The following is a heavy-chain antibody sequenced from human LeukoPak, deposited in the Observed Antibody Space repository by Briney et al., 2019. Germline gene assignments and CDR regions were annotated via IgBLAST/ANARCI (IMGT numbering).Heavy chain of an antibody. Sequence: SETLSLICTVSGGSISSGGYYWGWVRQPPGKGLEWIGYIYHSGSTYYNPSLKSRVTISVDRSKNQFSLKLSSVTAADTAVYYCARIIAARPDRWFDPWGQGTLVTVSS. V-gene: IGHV4-30-2*01. J-gene: IGHJ5*02. CDR1: GGSISSGGYY. CDR2: IYHSGST. D-gene: IGHD6-6*01. CDR3: ARIIAARPDRWFDP.